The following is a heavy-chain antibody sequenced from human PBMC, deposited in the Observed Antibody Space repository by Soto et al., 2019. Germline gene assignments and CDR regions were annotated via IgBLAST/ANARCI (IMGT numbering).Heavy chain of an antibody. CDR3: ARPHHSYASSGYYYS. CDR2: INPNSGGT. V-gene: IGHV1-2*02. Sequence: GASVKVSCKASGYTFTGYYMHWVRQAPGQGLEWMGWINPNSGGTNYAQKFQGRVTMTRDTSISTAYMELSRLRSEDTAVYYCARPHHSYASSGYYYSWGQGTLVTVSS. J-gene: IGHJ4*02. CDR1: GYTFTGYY. D-gene: IGHD3-22*01.